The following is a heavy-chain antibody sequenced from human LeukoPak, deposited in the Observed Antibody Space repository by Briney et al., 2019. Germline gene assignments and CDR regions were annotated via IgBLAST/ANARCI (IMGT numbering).Heavy chain of an antibody. Sequence: GGSLRLSCAASGLPFSRDRMHWVRQAPGKGLVWVSRINSDGTSTIYADSVKGRFTISRDNAKNTLYLQMNSLRAEDTAVYYCARMASGVTGYWGQGTLVTVSS. V-gene: IGHV3-74*01. D-gene: IGHD5-24*01. CDR2: INSDGTST. J-gene: IGHJ4*02. CDR1: GLPFSRDR. CDR3: ARMASGVTGY.